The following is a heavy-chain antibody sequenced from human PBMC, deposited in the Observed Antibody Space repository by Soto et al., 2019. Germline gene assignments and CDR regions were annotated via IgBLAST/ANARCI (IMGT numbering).Heavy chain of an antibody. CDR3: ASARAVYYAFWSGYFGY. Sequence: EVQLVESGGGLVQPGGSLRLSCAASGFTFSSYSMNWVRQAPGKGLEWVSYISSSSSTIYYADSVKGRFTISRDNAKNSLYLQMNSLRAEDTAVYYCASARAVYYAFWSGYFGYWGQGTVVTVSS. J-gene: IGHJ4*02. D-gene: IGHD3-3*01. CDR1: GFTFSSYS. V-gene: IGHV3-48*01. CDR2: ISSSSSTI.